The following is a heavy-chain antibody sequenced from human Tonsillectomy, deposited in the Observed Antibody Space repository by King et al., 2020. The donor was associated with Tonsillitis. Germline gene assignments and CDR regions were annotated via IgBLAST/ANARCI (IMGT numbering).Heavy chain of an antibody. CDR2: IIPLFGTT. J-gene: IGHJ3*01. V-gene: IGHV1-69*01. Sequence: VQLVESGAEVKKPGSSVKVSCRASGGTFSTYAISWVRQAPGQGLEWMGGIIPLFGTTNYAQKFQGRVTITANEFTNTAYMELSSMRSEDTAVYYCARDLTNYYVSSRYYYAAGDAFDVWGQGTMVTVSS. CDR1: GGTFSTYA. CDR3: ARDLTNYYVSSRYYYAAGDAFDV. D-gene: IGHD3-22*01.